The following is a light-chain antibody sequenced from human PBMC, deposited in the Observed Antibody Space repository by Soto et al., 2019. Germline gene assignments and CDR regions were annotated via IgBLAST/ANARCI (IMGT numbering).Light chain of an antibody. J-gene: IGKJ3*01. Sequence: DIQMTQSPSSLSASVGDRVTITCRASQSISSHLNWYQQKPGKAPQLLIYEASSLQGGVPSRFSSCWSGTDFTLTISRLQADDFAIYYCQQRYSMPLTFGPG. CDR1: QSISSH. CDR2: EAS. CDR3: QQRYSMPLT. V-gene: IGKV1-39*01.